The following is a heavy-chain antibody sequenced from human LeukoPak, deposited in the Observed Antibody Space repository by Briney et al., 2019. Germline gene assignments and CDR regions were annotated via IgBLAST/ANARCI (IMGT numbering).Heavy chain of an antibody. CDR1: GGSISSSSYH. CDR2: MSYSGAT. J-gene: IGHJ4*02. Sequence: SETLSLTCTVSGGSISSSSYHWGRIRQSPGEGRQWITSMSYSGATYYNPSLQSRVTISVDTSKNQFSLKLYSVTAADTAVYYCARHCRAVLVVPVARGDYFDYLGQGTLVTVSS. D-gene: IGHD2-2*01. CDR3: ARHCRAVLVVPVARGDYFDY. V-gene: IGHV4-39*01.